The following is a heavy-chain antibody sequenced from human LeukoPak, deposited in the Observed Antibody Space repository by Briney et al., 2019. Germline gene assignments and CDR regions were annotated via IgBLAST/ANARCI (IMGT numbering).Heavy chain of an antibody. D-gene: IGHD3-22*01. Sequence: SGGSLRLSCAASGFTFSIYAMHWVRQAPGKGLEWVAVISYDGSNKYYADSVKGRFTISRDNSKNTLYLQMNSLRAEDTAVYYCARDYYYDSSGRDAFDIWGQGTMVTVSS. CDR3: ARDYYYDSSGRDAFDI. CDR1: GFTFSIYA. CDR2: ISYDGSNK. V-gene: IGHV3-30-3*01. J-gene: IGHJ3*02.